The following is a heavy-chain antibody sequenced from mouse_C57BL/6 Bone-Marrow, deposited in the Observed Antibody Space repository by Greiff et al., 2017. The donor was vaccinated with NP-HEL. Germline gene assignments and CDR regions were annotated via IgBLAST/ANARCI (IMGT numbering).Heavy chain of an antibody. CDR1: GFTFSSYA. Sequence: DVKLQESGEGLVKPGGSLKLSCAASGFTFSSYAMSWVRQTPEKRLEWVAYISSGGDYIYYADTVKGRFTISRDNARTTLYLQMSSLKSEDTAMYYCTRDLGPYYFDYWGQGTTLTVSS. CDR2: ISSGGDYI. D-gene: IGHD4-1*01. CDR3: TRDLGPYYFDY. V-gene: IGHV5-9-1*02. J-gene: IGHJ2*01.